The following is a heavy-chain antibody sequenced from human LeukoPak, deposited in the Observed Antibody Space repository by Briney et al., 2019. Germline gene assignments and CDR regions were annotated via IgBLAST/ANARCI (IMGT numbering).Heavy chain of an antibody. J-gene: IGHJ4*02. D-gene: IGHD4/OR15-4a*01. CDR2: INSDASGT. Sequence: GGSLRLSCAASGFTFSSYWMHWVRQAPGKGLVWISRINSDASGTSYADSVKGRFTISRDNAKNTLYLQMNSLRAEDTAVYYCARADEGANSWVNYWGQGTLVTVSS. CDR1: GFTFSSYW. CDR3: ARADEGANSWVNY. V-gene: IGHV3-74*01.